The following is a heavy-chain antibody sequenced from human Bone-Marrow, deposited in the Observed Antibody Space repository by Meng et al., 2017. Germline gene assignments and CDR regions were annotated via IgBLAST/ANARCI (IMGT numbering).Heavy chain of an antibody. CDR2: MKSNVDGGTV. J-gene: IGHJ4*01. D-gene: IGHD3-16*01. CDR3: SGHVNY. CDR1: GFTFRNAW. Sequence: EGQLVESGGGLVKPGGSLRLSCAASGFTFRNAWMSWVRQAPGKGLEWIGRMKSNVDGGTVDYAAAVKGRFFISRDDSENTFYLQMNSLKTEDTAVYYCSGHVNYWGHGTLVTVSS. V-gene: IGHV3-15*01.